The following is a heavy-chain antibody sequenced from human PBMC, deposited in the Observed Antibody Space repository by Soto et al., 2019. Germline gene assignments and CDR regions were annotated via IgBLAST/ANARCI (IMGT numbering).Heavy chain of an antibody. V-gene: IGHV1-69*13. CDR3: ASGGTTVNRRFDF. CDR2: IIPILDTT. CDR1: GGTSSSYA. D-gene: IGHD4-4*01. Sequence: GASVKFSCKASGGTSSSYAITWMRQAPGQGLEWMGGIIPILDTTDYAQKFQGRVTFTADESTSTVYMELSSLTSEDTAVYYCASGGTTVNRRFDFWGQGTLVTVSS. J-gene: IGHJ4*02.